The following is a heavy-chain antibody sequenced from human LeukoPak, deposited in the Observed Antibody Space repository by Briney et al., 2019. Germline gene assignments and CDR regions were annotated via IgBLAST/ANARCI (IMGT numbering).Heavy chain of an antibody. V-gene: IGHV3-7*01. J-gene: IGHJ4*02. CDR3: AKLLGDVTTFDY. Sequence: PGESLRLSCGASGFSFSTSWVTWVRQPPGKGLEWGASINQGGSVRHYVDSVKGRFTISRDNSKNSLSLQMSSLRAEDTAVYYCAKLLGDVTTFDYWGQGALVTVSS. CDR1: GFSFSTSW. D-gene: IGHD4-17*01. CDR2: INQGGSVR.